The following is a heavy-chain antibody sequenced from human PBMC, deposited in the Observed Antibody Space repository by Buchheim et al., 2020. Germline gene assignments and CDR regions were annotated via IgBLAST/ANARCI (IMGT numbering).Heavy chain of an antibody. CDR1: GFTFSSYA. D-gene: IGHD4-17*01. Sequence: QVQLVESGGGVVQPGRSLRLSCAASGFTFSSYAMHWVRQAPGKGLEWVAVISYDGSNKYYADSVKGRFTISRDNSKNTLYLQMNSLRAEDTAVYYCARDRVHYGDFNYFDYWGQGTL. V-gene: IGHV3-30-3*01. J-gene: IGHJ4*02. CDR3: ARDRVHYGDFNYFDY. CDR2: ISYDGSNK.